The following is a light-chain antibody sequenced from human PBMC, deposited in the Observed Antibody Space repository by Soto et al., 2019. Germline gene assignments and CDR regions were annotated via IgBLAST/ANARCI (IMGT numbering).Light chain of an antibody. CDR1: SSDVGAHYY. CDR2: DVI. CDR3: SSYGGSNNVV. V-gene: IGLV2-8*01. Sequence: QSALPQPPSASGSPGQSVTISCTGTSSDVGAHYYVSWYQQHSGKAPKLIIYDVIKRSSVVLDRFSGSKSGNTASLTVSGLQAEDEAIYYCSSYGGSNNVVFGGGTKVPVL. J-gene: IGLJ3*02.